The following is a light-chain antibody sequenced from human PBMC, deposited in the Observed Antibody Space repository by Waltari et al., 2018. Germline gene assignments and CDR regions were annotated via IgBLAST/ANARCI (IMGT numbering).Light chain of an antibody. Sequence: DIVMTQSPLSLPVTPGEAASISCRSSQSLLHRNGHNYLDWYLQKPGQSPRLLIYLGFNRASGVPYRFSGRGSGTDFTLKISRVEAEDVGVYYCMQSLQTPLTFGGGTKVEIK. J-gene: IGKJ4*01. CDR3: MQSLQTPLT. CDR2: LGF. V-gene: IGKV2-28*01. CDR1: QSLLHRNGHNY.